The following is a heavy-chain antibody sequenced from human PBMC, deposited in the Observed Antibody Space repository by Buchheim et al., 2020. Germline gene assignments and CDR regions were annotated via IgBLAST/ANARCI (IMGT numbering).Heavy chain of an antibody. CDR3: ARGILWFGELGWFDP. J-gene: IGHJ5*02. D-gene: IGHD3-10*01. Sequence: QVPLQQWGAGLLKPSETLSLTCAVYGGSFSGYYWSWIRQPPGKGLEWIGEINHSGSTNYNPSLKSRVTISVDTSKNQFSLKLSSVTAADTAVYYCARGILWFGELGWFDPWGQGTL. CDR2: INHSGST. CDR1: GGSFSGYY. V-gene: IGHV4-34*01.